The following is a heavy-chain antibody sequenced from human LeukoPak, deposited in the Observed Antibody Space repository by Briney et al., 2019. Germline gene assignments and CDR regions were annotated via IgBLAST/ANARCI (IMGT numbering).Heavy chain of an antibody. CDR3: ARDDGAGGPFNY. CDR1: GFTVSSNY. CDR2: IYSSGST. V-gene: IGHV3-66*01. Sequence: GSLRLSCAVSGFTVSSNYMSWVRQAPGKGLEWVSVIYSSGSTYYADSVKGRFTISRDNSKNTLYLQMNSLRGEDTAVYYCARDDGAGGPFNYWGQGTLVTVSS. J-gene: IGHJ4*02. D-gene: IGHD3-10*01.